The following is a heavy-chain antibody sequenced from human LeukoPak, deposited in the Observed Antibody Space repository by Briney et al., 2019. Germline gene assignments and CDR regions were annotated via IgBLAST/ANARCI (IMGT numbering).Heavy chain of an antibody. J-gene: IGHJ4*02. Sequence: PGGSLRLSCAASGFIFSDYSLNWVRQAPGKGLEWVSSISSTSRFIYYADSLKGRFTISRDNTKNSLYLQMNSLRAEDTALYYCAKGTYDYVWGSYRYSPPFWDYWGQGTLVTVSS. V-gene: IGHV3-21*04. D-gene: IGHD3-16*02. CDR1: GFIFSDYS. CDR2: ISSTSRFI. CDR3: AKGTYDYVWGSYRYSPPFWDY.